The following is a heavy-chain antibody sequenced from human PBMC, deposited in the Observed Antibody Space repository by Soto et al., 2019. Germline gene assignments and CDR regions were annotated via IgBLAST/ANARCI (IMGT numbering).Heavy chain of an antibody. J-gene: IGHJ4*02. CDR2: INSDGSTT. CDR3: ARVGQGRYYFDY. CDR1: GFAFSSYW. Sequence: EVHLVESGGGSVQPGGSLRLSCAGSGFAFSSYWIHWVRQVPGKGLVWVSRINSDGSTTSYADSVRGRFTRSRDNAKDTLYLQMNRLRAEDTALYYCARVGQGRYYFDYWGQGTLVTGSS. V-gene: IGHV3-74*01.